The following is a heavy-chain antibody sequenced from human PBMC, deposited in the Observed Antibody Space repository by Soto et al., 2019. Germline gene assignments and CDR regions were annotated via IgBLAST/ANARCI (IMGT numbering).Heavy chain of an antibody. D-gene: IGHD6-13*01. CDR3: ARALYSSSDY. CDR1: GLTFSNLC. CDR2: INSDGSST. Sequence: PWGSLRLSCAASGLTFSNLCMHWVRQAPGKGLVWVSRINSDGSSTSYADSVKGRFTISRDNAKNTLYLQMNSLRAEDTAVYYCARALYSSSDYWGQGTLVTVSS. V-gene: IGHV3-74*01. J-gene: IGHJ4*02.